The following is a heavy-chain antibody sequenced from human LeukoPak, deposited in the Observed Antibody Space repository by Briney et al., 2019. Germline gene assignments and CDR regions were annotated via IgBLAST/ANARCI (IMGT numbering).Heavy chain of an antibody. Sequence: SGGSLRLSCAASGFTFSSYGMHWVRQAPGKGLEWVAFIRYDGSNKYYADSVKGRFTISRDNSKNTLYLQMNSLRAEGTAVYYCAKGLVAAEGDYYFDYWGQGTLVTVSS. CDR3: AKGLVAAEGDYYFDY. J-gene: IGHJ4*02. D-gene: IGHD2-15*01. V-gene: IGHV3-30*02. CDR2: IRYDGSNK. CDR1: GFTFSSYG.